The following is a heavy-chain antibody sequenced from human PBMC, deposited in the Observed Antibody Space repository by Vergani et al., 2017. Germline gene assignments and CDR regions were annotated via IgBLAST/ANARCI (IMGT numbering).Heavy chain of an antibody. Sequence: QVQLVQSGAEVKKPGASVKVSCKASGYTFTSYGISWVRQATGQGLEWMGWMNPNSGNTGYAQKFQGRVTITADESTSTAYMELSSLRSEDTAVYYCAREGKFWSGLYHNWFDPWGQGTLVTVSS. CDR2: MNPNSGNT. CDR1: GYTFTSYG. D-gene: IGHD3-3*01. J-gene: IGHJ5*02. CDR3: AREGKFWSGLYHNWFDP. V-gene: IGHV1-8*03.